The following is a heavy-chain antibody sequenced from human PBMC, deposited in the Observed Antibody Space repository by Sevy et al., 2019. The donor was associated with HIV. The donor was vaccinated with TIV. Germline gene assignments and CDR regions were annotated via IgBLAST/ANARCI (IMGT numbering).Heavy chain of an antibody. CDR3: ARDPVIVLLPAANWFDP. D-gene: IGHD2-2*01. V-gene: IGHV3-21*01. Sequence: GGSLRLSCAASGFPFSAYTMNWVRQAPGKGLEWVSSISSNGDYIYYADSLKGRFTISRDNAKNSLYLQMNSLRAEDTAVYYCARDPVIVLLPAANWFDPWGHGTLVTVSS. J-gene: IGHJ5*02. CDR2: ISSNGDYI. CDR1: GFPFSAYT.